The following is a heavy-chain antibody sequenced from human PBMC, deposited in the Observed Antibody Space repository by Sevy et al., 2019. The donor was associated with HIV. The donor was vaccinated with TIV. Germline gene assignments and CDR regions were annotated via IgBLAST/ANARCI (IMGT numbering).Heavy chain of an antibody. D-gene: IGHD3-10*01. CDR3: AKDRGVRGVIRGALGY. CDR1: GFTFDDYA. J-gene: IGHJ4*02. Sequence: GESLRLSCAASGFTFDDYAMYWVRQAPGKGLEWVSGISWNSGSIGYADSVKGRFTISRDNAKNSLYLQMNSLRVEDTALYYCAKDRGVRGVIRGALGYWGQGTLVTVSS. CDR2: ISWNSGSI. V-gene: IGHV3-9*01.